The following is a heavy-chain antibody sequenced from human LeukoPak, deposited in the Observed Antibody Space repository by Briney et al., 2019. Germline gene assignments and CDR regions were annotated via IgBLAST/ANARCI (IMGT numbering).Heavy chain of an antibody. D-gene: IGHD3-22*01. J-gene: IGHJ6*02. CDR1: GGSFTDFF. V-gene: IGHV4-34*01. Sequence: KPSETLSLTCTVFGGSFTDFFWTWLRHSPGKGLEWCGEINDYTGDTKYNPSLNSRVSISLEKSKNQLSLELRSVTAADTAVYYCARGRIAKIVVVHSFPYGMDVWGQGTTVTASS. CDR3: ARGRIAKIVVVHSFPYGMDV. CDR2: INDYTGDT.